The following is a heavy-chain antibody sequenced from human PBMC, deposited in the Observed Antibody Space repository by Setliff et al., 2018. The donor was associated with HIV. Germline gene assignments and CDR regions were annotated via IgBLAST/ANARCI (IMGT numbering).Heavy chain of an antibody. D-gene: IGHD3-10*01. CDR1: GLTFSNYA. CDR2: IYGAGIGT. V-gene: IGHV3-23*03. Sequence: PGGSLRLSCAASGLTFSNYATSWVRQAPGRGLEWVSIIYGAGIGTDYADSVRGRFTISRDNSKNMVYLQMNSLRAEDTAVYYCARDKPSTPYFGSGSYYYYYYYMDVWGKGTTVTVSS. J-gene: IGHJ6*03. CDR3: ARDKPSTPYFGSGSYYYYYYYMDV.